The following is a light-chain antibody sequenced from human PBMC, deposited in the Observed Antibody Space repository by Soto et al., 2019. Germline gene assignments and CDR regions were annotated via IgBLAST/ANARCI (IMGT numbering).Light chain of an antibody. V-gene: IGLV6-57*01. CDR3: HSYGSDGQV. J-gene: IGLJ3*02. Sequence: NFMLTQPHSVSESPGKTVTISCTRSSGSIASNYVQWFRQRPDSSPTTVIYEDNQRPSGVPDRFSGSIDTSSNSASLTISGLKTEDEADYYCHSYGSDGQVFGGGTKLTVL. CDR2: EDN. CDR1: SGSIASNY.